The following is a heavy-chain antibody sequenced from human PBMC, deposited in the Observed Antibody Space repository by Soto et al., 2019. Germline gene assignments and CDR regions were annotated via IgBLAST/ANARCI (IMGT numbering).Heavy chain of an antibody. CDR1: GGKFTSNT. V-gene: IGHV1-69*04. Sequence: QVQLVQSGAEVKKPGSSVKVSCKASGGKFTSNTCSWVRQAPGQGLEWMGRIIPILDVAHYAQKFQGRVTITADKSTNTTYMELSSLTSGDTAIYYCARERITPLFYWGQGSLVIASS. CDR3: ARERITPLFY. D-gene: IGHD1-20*01. CDR2: IIPILDVA. J-gene: IGHJ4*02.